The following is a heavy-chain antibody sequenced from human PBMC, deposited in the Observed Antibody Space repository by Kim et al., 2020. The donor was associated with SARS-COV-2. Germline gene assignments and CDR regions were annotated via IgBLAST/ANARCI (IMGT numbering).Heavy chain of an antibody. D-gene: IGHD2-15*01. CDR1: GGSISSYY. V-gene: IGHV4-59*01. Sequence: SETLSLTCTVYGGSISSYYWSWIRQPPGKGLEWIGDIYYSGSTNYNPSLKSRITISVDTSKNHVSLKLSYVPAADTAVYSCARVPLSGSGSYAREDSYG. CDR2: IYYSGST. CDR3: ARVPLSGSGSYAREDSYG. J-gene: IGHJ6*01.